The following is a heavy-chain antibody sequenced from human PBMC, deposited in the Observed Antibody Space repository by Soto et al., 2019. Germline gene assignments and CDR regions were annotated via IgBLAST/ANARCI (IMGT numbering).Heavy chain of an antibody. J-gene: IGHJ4*02. Sequence: SSETLSPTCTVSGDSISNYYWSWIRQPPGKGLGWIGYIYYSGSTNYNPSLKSRVTISIDTSKNQFSLKLSSVTAADTAVYYCVRFWPPPDADALTDYTDAFDDWGQGTLVTVSS. V-gene: IGHV4-59*08. D-gene: IGHD3-9*01. CDR2: IYYSGST. CDR1: GDSISNYY. CDR3: VRFWPPPDADALTDYTDAFDD.